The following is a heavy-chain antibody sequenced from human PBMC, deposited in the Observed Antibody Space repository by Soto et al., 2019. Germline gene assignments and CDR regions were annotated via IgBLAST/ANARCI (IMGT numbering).Heavy chain of an antibody. CDR3: GRVSANGIRGVED. V-gene: IGHV4-31*03. Sequence: SETLSLTCSVSGASVSSCAFCWSWIRQHPGKALEWIGYICYRGNTYYNPSLKSRVTISRDTSKSHFSLNVKSVNDAATALYCCGRVSANGIRGVEDWGQGTLVT. J-gene: IGHJ4*02. D-gene: IGHD1-1*01. CDR1: GASVSSCAFC. CDR2: ICYRGNT.